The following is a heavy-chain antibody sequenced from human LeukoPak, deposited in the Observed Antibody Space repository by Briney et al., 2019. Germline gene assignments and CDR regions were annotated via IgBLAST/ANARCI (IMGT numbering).Heavy chain of an antibody. J-gene: IGHJ4*02. D-gene: IGHD1-1*01. CDR1: GGSITNYY. V-gene: IGHV4-4*07. CDR2: IYISGST. Sequence: SETLSLTCTVSGGSITNYYWSWIRQPAGKGLEWIGRIYISGSTNYNPSLKSRVTMSVDTSKNQFSLKLSSVTAADTAVYYCARDRGTWNDDGFDYWGQGTLVTVSS. CDR3: ARDRGTWNDDGFDY.